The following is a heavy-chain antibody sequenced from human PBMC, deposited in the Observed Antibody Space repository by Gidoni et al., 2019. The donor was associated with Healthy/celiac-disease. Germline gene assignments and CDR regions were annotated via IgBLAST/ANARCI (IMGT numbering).Heavy chain of an antibody. J-gene: IGHJ4*02. D-gene: IGHD3-3*01. CDR2: IYYSGST. Sequence: QVQLQESGPGLVKPSQTLSLTCTVPGCSISSGGYYWSWIRQHPGKGLEWIGYIYYSGSTYYNPSLKSRVTISVDTSKNQFSLKLSSVTAADTAVYYCARVVPVFGVVISGIDYWGQGTLVTVSS. CDR3: ARVVPVFGVVISGIDY. CDR1: GCSISSGGYY. V-gene: IGHV4-31*03.